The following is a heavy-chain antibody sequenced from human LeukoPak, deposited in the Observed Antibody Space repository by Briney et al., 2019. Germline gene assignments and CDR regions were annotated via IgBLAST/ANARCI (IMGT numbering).Heavy chain of an antibody. CDR1: GYTFTSYG. CDR2: ISAYNGNT. V-gene: IGHV1-18*01. J-gene: IGHJ6*02. CDR3: ARDATIFGVVTDTYYYYYGMDV. Sequence: ASVKVSCKASGYTFTSYGISWVRQAPGQVLEWMGWISAYNGNTNYAQKLQGRVTMTTDTSTSTAYMELRSLRSDDTAVYYCARDATIFGVVTDTYYYYYGMDVWGQGTTVTVSS. D-gene: IGHD3-3*01.